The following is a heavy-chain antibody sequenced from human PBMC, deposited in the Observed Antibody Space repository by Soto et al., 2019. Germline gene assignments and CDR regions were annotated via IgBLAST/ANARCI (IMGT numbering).Heavy chain of an antibody. CDR1: GLTFSSYA. D-gene: IGHD3-3*01. J-gene: IGHJ6*02. CDR3: ARDRYSYYDFWSGSLPYYYYGMDV. CDR2: ISSNGSST. V-gene: IGHV3-23*01. Sequence: GRSLRLSCAASGLTFSSYAMSWVRQAPGKGLEWVSTISSNGSSTNYADSVKGRFTISRDNAKNSLYLQMNSLRAEDTAVYYCARDRYSYYDFWSGSLPYYYYGMDVWGQGTTVTVSS.